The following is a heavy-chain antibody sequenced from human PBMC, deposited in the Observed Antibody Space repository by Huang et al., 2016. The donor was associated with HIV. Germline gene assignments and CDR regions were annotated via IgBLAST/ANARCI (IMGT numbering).Heavy chain of an antibody. Sequence: EVQLVQSGMEVKKPGESLRISCRASGYKFSRYWIAWVRQRSGKGLEFMGFIYPGDSDVKYSPSLDGQVRISVDKSMSTAYLQWGSLTAPDTATYYCVRLTGSSDFWSSHYRYYWYVDTWGRGTLVSV. V-gene: IGHV5-51*01. D-gene: IGHD3-3*01. J-gene: IGHJ2*01. CDR1: GYKFSRYW. CDR2: IYPGDSDV. CDR3: VRLTGSSDFWSSHYRYYWYVDT.